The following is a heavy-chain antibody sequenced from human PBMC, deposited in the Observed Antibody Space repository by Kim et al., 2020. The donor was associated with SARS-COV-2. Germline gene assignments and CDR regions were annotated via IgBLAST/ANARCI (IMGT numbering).Heavy chain of an antibody. V-gene: IGHV3-23*01. CDR3: AKDLDFWSGYSFDY. J-gene: IGHJ4*02. Sequence: ADSVKGRFTISRDNSKNTLYLQMNSLRAEDTAVYYCAKDLDFWSGYSFDYWGQGTLVTVSS. D-gene: IGHD3-3*01.